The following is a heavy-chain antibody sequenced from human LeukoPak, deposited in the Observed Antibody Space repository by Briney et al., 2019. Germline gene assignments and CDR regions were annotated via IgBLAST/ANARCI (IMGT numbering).Heavy chain of an antibody. Sequence: KASETLSLTCTVSGGSISSDYWSWIRQPPGKGLEWIGYIYFSGSTNYNPSLKSRVTISVDTSKTQLSLKLSSVTAADTAVYYCARGGGYFNYWGQGTLVTVSS. J-gene: IGHJ4*02. V-gene: IGHV4-59*01. D-gene: IGHD3-16*01. CDR3: ARGGGYFNY. CDR2: IYFSGST. CDR1: GGSISSDY.